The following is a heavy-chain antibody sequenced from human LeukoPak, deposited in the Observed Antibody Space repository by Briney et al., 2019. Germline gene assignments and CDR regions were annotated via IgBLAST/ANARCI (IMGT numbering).Heavy chain of an antibody. J-gene: IGHJ4*02. CDR1: GYTFTSYY. Sequence: ASVKVSCKASGYTFTSYYMHWVRQAPGQGLEWMGIINPSGGSTSYAQKFQGRVTMTRDTSTSTVYMGLSSLRSEDTAVYYCARDFKLAARPGKVFDYWGQGTLVTVSS. CDR2: INPSGGST. D-gene: IGHD6-6*01. V-gene: IGHV1-46*01. CDR3: ARDFKLAARPGKVFDY.